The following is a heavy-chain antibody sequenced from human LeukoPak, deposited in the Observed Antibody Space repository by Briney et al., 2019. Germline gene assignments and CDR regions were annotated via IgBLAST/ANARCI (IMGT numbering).Heavy chain of an antibody. Sequence: SETLSLTCAVSGDSITTNKWWTWFRQPPAKGREWIGAAYHTGITYYSPSLNSRVTISVDKSKNQFSLSLRSVTAADTAVYYCARDRDGMVFWGQGTTVTVSS. CDR3: ARDRDGMVF. CDR1: GDSITTNKW. J-gene: IGHJ6*02. CDR2: AYHTGIT. V-gene: IGHV4-4*02.